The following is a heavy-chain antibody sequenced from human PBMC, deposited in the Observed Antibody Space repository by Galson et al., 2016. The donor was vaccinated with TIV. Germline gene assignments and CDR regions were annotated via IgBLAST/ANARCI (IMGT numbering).Heavy chain of an antibody. Sequence: SLRLSCAASGFSLSDYVMTWVRQAPGKGLEWVSDISGRGGTTHYADSVKGRFTISRDNSKNTLYLHMSSLRAEDTALYYCARGPTTRRGYYGLDIWGQGTTVTVSS. V-gene: IGHV3-23*01. J-gene: IGHJ6*02. CDR2: ISGRGGTT. CDR3: ARGPTTRRGYYGLDI. CDR1: GFSLSDYV. D-gene: IGHD1-26*01.